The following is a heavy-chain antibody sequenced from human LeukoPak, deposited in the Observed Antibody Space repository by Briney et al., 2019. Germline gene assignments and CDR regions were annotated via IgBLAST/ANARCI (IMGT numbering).Heavy chain of an antibody. CDR1: GFTFSSYW. D-gene: IGHD3-10*01. CDR3: ARGRWFGDETDVFDN. V-gene: IGHV3-74*01. J-gene: IGHJ3*02. Sequence: PGGSLRLPCAASGFTFSSYWMHWVRQAPGKGLVWVSHINSDGRSTSYADSVKGRFTISRDNAKNTLYLQMNSLKAEDTAVYYCARGRWFGDETDVFDNWGQGTMVTVSS. CDR2: INSDGRST.